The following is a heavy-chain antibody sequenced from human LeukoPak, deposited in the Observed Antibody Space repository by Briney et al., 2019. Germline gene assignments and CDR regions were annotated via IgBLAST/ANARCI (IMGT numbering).Heavy chain of an antibody. CDR2: ISGCVGST. J-gene: IGHJ4*02. CDR1: GFTVSNYA. CDR3: AKAPSAYGYSSFDF. Sequence: GGSLRLSCAASGFTVSNYAMTWVRQAPGKGLEWVSSISGCVGSTYYADSVKGRFTISRDSSKNTLFVQMHSPRAEDTAIYYCAKAPSAYGYSSFDFWGQGILVTVSS. V-gene: IGHV3-23*01. D-gene: IGHD5-18*01.